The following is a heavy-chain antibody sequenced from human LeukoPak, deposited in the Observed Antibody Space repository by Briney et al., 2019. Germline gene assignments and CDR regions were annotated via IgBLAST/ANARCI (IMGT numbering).Heavy chain of an antibody. D-gene: IGHD1-26*01. J-gene: IGHJ4*02. CDR3: AKHPSGNSYLPLDC. V-gene: IGHV5-51*01. Sequence: GESLKISCKGSGYNFSTSWIGWVRQVPGKGLEWMGVIYPGDSDTIYSPSFQGQVTLSADKSISTAYLQWNTLKASDTATYYCAKHPSGNSYLPLDCWGQGTLVTVSS. CDR2: IYPGDSDT. CDR1: GYNFSTSW.